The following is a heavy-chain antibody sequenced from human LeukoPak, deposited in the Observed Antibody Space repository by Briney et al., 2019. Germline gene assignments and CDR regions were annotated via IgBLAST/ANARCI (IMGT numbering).Heavy chain of an antibody. Sequence: SETLSLTCTVSGGSISSSSYYWGWIRQPPGKGLEWIGSIYYSGSTYYNPSLKSRVTISVDTSKNQFSLKLRSVTAADTAVYYCASLRRHPNYDFWSDRGYYFDDWGQGTLVTVSS. D-gene: IGHD3-3*01. V-gene: IGHV4-39*01. CDR3: ASLRRHPNYDFWSDRGYYFDD. CDR2: IYYSGST. CDR1: GGSISSSSYY. J-gene: IGHJ4*02.